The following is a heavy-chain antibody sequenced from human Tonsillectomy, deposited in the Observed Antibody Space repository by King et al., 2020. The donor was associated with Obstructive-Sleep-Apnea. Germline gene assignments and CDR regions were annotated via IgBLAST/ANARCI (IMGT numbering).Heavy chain of an antibody. CDR1: GYNFSNFW. V-gene: IGHV5-51*01. Sequence: VQLVQSGAEVKKPGESLKISCKTSGYNFSNFWIAWVRQMPGKGLEWMGIIYPGDSDTRYSPSFQGQVTISADKSITTAYLQWSGLKASDTAIYFCARHASYVCGLSPYNLDYWGQGTLVTVSS. J-gene: IGHJ4*02. CDR2: IYPGDSDT. CDR3: ARHASYVCGLSPYNLDY. D-gene: IGHD1-1*01.